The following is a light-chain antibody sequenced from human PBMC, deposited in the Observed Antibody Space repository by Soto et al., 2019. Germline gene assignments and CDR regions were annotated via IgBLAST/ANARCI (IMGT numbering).Light chain of an antibody. V-gene: IGLV2-14*03. CDR1: SSDVGAYNY. J-gene: IGLJ1*01. CDR3: SSFTRSNSYV. CDR2: DVS. Sequence: QSALTQPASVSGSPGQSITISCTGTSSDVGAYNYVSWYQQHPGKVPKLMIYDVSDRPSGVSNRFSGSKSGNTASLTISGAQAGDEADYYCSSFTRSNSYVFGTGTKLTVL.